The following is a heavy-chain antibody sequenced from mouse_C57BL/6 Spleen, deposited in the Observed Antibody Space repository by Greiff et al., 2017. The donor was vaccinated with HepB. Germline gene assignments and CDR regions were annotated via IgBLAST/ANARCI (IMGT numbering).Heavy chain of an antibody. CDR2: IDPSDSYT. CDR3: APDSSGYVW. V-gene: IGHV1-69*01. Sequence: QVQLQQPGAELVMPGASVKLSCKASGYTFTSYWMHWVKQRPGQGLEWIGEIDPSDSYTNYNQKFKGKSTLTVDKSSSTAYMQLSSLTSEDSAVYYCAPDSSGYVWWGQGTLVTVSA. D-gene: IGHD3-2*02. J-gene: IGHJ3*02. CDR1: GYTFTSYW.